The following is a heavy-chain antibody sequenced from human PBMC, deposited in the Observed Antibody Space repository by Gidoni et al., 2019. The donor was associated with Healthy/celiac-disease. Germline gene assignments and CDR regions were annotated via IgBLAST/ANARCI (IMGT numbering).Heavy chain of an antibody. CDR2: ISAYNGNT. J-gene: IGHJ4*02. CDR3: ARVDYYDSSGYLGAFDY. D-gene: IGHD3-22*01. V-gene: IGHV1-18*01. Sequence: QVQLVQSGAEVKKPGASVKVSCKASGSTFTSYGISWVRQDPGQGLEWMGWISAYNGNTNYAQKLQGRVTMTTDTSTSTAYMELRSLRSDDTAVYYCARVDYYDSSGYLGAFDYWGQGTLVTVSS. CDR1: GSTFTSYG.